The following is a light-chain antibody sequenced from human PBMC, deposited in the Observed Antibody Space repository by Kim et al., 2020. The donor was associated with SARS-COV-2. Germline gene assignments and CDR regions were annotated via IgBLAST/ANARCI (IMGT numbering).Light chain of an antibody. CDR2: AAS. V-gene: IGKV1-27*01. Sequence: ASVGDRVTITCRASQGITNSLAWYQQQPGKVPKILIYAASTLQSGVPSRFSGSGSGTEFTLTISSLQTEDVATYYCQKYNSAPWTFGPGTKVDIK. J-gene: IGKJ1*01. CDR1: QGITNS. CDR3: QKYNSAPWT.